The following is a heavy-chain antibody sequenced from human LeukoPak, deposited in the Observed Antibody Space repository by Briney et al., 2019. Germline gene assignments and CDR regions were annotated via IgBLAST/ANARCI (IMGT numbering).Heavy chain of an antibody. CDR2: INHSGST. J-gene: IGHJ4*02. CDR3: ARENLEWLLPGPY. D-gene: IGHD3-3*01. CDR1: GGSISSYY. Sequence: PPETLSLTCTVSGGSISSYYWSWIRQPPGKGLERIGEINHSGSTNYNPSLKSRVTISVDTSKNQFSLKLSSVTAADTAVYYCARENLEWLLPGPYWGQGTLVTVSS. V-gene: IGHV4-34*01.